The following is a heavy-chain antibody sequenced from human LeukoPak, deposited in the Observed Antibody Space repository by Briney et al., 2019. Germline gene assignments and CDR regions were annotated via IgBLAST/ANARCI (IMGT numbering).Heavy chain of an antibody. J-gene: IGHJ4*02. CDR2: IYPGDSDT. V-gene: IGHV5-51*01. CDR3: ARLIAVAGTNYFDY. CDR1: GYSFTSYW. D-gene: IGHD6-19*01. Sequence: LGESLKISCKGSGYSFTSYWIGWVRQMPGKGLEWMGIIYPGDSDTRYGPSFQGQVTISADKSISAAYLQWSSLKASDTAMYYCARLIAVAGTNYFDYWGQGTLVTVSS.